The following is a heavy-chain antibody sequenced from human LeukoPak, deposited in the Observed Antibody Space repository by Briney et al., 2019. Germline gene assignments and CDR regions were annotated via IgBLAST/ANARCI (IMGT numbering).Heavy chain of an antibody. J-gene: IGHJ4*02. CDR1: GFTFSSYA. CDR2: ISGSGGST. CDR3: ASMVVQLWLRANYFDY. D-gene: IGHD5-18*01. Sequence: PGGSLRLSCAASGFTFSSYAMSWVRQAPGKGLEWVSAISGSGGSTYYADSVKGRFTISRDNSKNTLYLQMNSLRAEDTAVYYCASMVVQLWLRANYFDYWGQGTLVTLSS. V-gene: IGHV3-23*01.